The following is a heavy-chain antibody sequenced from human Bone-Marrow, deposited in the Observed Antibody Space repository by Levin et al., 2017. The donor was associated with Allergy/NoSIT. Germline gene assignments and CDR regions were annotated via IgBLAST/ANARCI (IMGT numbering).Heavy chain of an antibody. CDR3: VRGIIGDVRVAHKEAFDV. CDR1: GFTFSDYR. V-gene: IGHV3-21*01. J-gene: IGHJ3*01. Sequence: SCIVSGFTFSDYRIYWVRQAPGKGLEWISSISGDSSDLYYADSVKGRFTISRDNAKNSLNLQVSSLRAEDTAVYHCVRGIIGDVRVAHKEAFDVWGQGTMVTVSS. CDR2: ISGDSSDL. D-gene: IGHD2/OR15-2a*01.